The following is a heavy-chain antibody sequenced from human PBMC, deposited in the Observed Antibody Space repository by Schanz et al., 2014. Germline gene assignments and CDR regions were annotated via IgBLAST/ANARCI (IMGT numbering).Heavy chain of an antibody. CDR1: GFTFSSYA. V-gene: IGHV3-23*04. Sequence: EVQLVESGGGLVQPGGSLRLSCAASGFTFSSYAMSWVRQAPGKGLEWVSAISGSGGSTYYADSVKGRFTISSDNSKSTLYLQMSSLRAEDTAVYYCAKTLFPGGTQTFGNWGRGTLVTVSS. CDR3: AKTLFPGGTQTFGN. CDR2: ISGSGGST. J-gene: IGHJ4*02. D-gene: IGHD2-8*02.